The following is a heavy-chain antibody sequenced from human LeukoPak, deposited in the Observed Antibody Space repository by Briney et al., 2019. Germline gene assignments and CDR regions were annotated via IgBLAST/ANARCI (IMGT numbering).Heavy chain of an antibody. J-gene: IGHJ4*02. V-gene: IGHV3-7*01. CDR1: GYTFSNYW. CDR3: ARSAGSSSGYEGYDFDY. CDR2: IKQDESET. Sequence: GGSLRLSCVASGYTFSNYWMSWVRQAPGKGLEWVANIKQDESETYYVDSVKGRFTISRDNAKNSLYLQMHSLRAEDTAVYYCARSAGSSSGYEGYDFDYWGEGTLVTVSS. D-gene: IGHD6-13*01.